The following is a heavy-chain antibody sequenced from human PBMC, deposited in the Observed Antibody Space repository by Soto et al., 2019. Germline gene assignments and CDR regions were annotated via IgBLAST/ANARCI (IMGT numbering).Heavy chain of an antibody. CDR3: ARHRQLGWGGWYYFDY. Sequence: QLQLQESGPGLVKPSETLSLTCTVSGGSISSSSYYWGWIRQPPGKGLEWIGSIYYSGSTYYNPSLKSRVTISVDTSKNQFSLKLSSVTAADTAVYYCARHRQLGWGGWYYFDYWGQGTLVTVSS. D-gene: IGHD6-6*01. CDR2: IYYSGST. J-gene: IGHJ4*02. V-gene: IGHV4-39*01. CDR1: GGSISSSSYY.